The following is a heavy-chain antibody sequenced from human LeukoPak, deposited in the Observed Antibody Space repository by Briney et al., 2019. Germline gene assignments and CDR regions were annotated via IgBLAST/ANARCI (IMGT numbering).Heavy chain of an antibody. CDR1: GYTFTGYY. J-gene: IGHJ4*02. CDR2: INPNSGGT. CDR3: ARSRVYDILAFDY. D-gene: IGHD3-9*01. V-gene: IGHV1-2*02. Sequence: ASVKVSCKASGYTFTGYYMHWVRQAPGQGLEWMGWINPNSGGTNYAQKFQGRVPMTRDTSISTAYMELSRLRSDDTAVYYCARSRVYDILAFDYWGQGTLVTVSS.